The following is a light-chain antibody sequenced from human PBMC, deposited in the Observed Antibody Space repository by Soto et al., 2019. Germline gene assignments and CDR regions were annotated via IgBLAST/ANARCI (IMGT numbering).Light chain of an antibody. Sequence: VMTQSPATLSVSPGERAALSCRASQSVSTNLAWYQQKPGQPPRLLIYFASTRATAVPARFTAGGSGTEFTLTISSLQSDDLAVYYCQQYEKWPRTFGQGNKVAIK. CDR3: QQYEKWPRT. V-gene: IGKV3-15*01. J-gene: IGKJ1*01. CDR2: FAS. CDR1: QSVSTN.